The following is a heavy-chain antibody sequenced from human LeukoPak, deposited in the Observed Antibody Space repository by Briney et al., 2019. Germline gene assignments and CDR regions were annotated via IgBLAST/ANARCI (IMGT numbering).Heavy chain of an antibody. V-gene: IGHV3-64*01. CDR2: ISNNGGST. D-gene: IGHD6-13*01. J-gene: IGHJ5*02. CDR1: GFTFSSYA. Sequence: GGSLRLSCAASGFTFSSYAMHWVRQAPGKGLGYVSAISNNGGSTYYAQSVKGRFTISRDNSKNTLYLQMGSLRAEDVAVYYCARSAAAAGPNWFDPWGQGTLVTVSS. CDR3: ARSAAAAGPNWFDP.